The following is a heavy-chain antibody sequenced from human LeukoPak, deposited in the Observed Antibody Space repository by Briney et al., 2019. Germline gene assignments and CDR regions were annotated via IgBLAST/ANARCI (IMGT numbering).Heavy chain of an antibody. D-gene: IGHD2-2*03. CDR3: ATLGYCTSTSCSLVN. J-gene: IGHJ4*02. CDR2: IGDTGNT. V-gene: IGHV3-23*01. CDR1: GFPFSSYV. Sequence: PGGSLRLSCAASGFPFSSYVMGWVRQAPGKGLEWVSTIGDTGNTYYADSVRGRFTISRDNSKNTLYLQMNSLRTGDTAMYYCATLGYCTSTSCSLVNRGQGTLVTVSS.